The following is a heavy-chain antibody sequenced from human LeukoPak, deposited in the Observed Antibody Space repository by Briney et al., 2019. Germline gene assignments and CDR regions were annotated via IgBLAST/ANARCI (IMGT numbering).Heavy chain of an antibody. D-gene: IGHD6-19*01. CDR1: GFTFSSYA. J-gene: IGHJ4*02. CDR2: ISGSGGST. CDR3: AKDTQWLVRFDY. Sequence: PGGSLRLSCAASGFTFSSYAMSWVRQAPGKGLEWVSAISGSGGSTYYADSVKGRFAISRDNSKNTLYLQMNSLRAEDTAVYYCAKDTQWLVRFDYWGQGTLVTVSS. V-gene: IGHV3-23*01.